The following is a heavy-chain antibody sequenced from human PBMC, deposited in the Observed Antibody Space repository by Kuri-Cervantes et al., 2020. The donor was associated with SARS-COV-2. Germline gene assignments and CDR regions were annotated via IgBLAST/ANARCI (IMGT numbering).Heavy chain of an antibody. CDR1: GYTFTSYG. D-gene: IGHD5-18*01. CDR2: ISAYNGNT. Sequence: ASVKVSCKASGYTFTSYGISWVRQAPGQWLEWMGWISAYNGNTNYAQKLQGKVTMTTDTSTSTAYMELRSLRSDDTAVYYCARDPANTASTDYWGQGTLVTVSS. J-gene: IGHJ4*02. CDR3: ARDPANTASTDY. V-gene: IGHV1-18*01.